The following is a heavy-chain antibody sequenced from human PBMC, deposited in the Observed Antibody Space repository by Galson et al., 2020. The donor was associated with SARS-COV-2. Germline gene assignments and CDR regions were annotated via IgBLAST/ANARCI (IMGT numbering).Heavy chain of an antibody. CDR1: GFTFSSYA. Sequence: GESLKISCAASGFTFSSYAMHWVRQAPGKGLEWVAVISYDGSNKYYADSVKGRFTISRDNSKNTLYLQMNSLRAEDTAVYYCARDYLPYYDSSGYPDYWGQGTLVTVSS. CDR2: ISYDGSNK. D-gene: IGHD3-22*01. J-gene: IGHJ4*02. CDR3: ARDYLPYYDSSGYPDY. V-gene: IGHV3-30-3*01.